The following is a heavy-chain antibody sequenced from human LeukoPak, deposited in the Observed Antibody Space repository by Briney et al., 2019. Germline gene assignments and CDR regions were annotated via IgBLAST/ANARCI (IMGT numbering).Heavy chain of an antibody. CDR3: AADEWVGVLDF. V-gene: IGHV1-24*01. Sequence: ASVKVSCKVSGKTLTELCIHWVRQAPGKGLEWMGGFDLQDGVTIYAPKFQGRVTMTEDTSTDTAYMELRSLRSDDAAVYYCAADEWVGVLDFWGQGTLVTVSS. CDR1: GKTLTELC. J-gene: IGHJ4*02. CDR2: FDLQDGVT. D-gene: IGHD1-26*01.